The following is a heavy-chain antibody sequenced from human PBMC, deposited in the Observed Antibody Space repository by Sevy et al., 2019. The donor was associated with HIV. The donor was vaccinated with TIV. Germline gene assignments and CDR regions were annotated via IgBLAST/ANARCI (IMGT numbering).Heavy chain of an antibody. J-gene: IGHJ4*02. Sequence: SETLSLTCTVSGDSVRTSNKFWGWIRQPPGKGLEWIGSIHLTLSTFYNPSLKSRVIISEDTSKKRFSLRLSSVSAADTAVYYCARTPDGVRSAQGDSTSYHYAGDHYFDRWGRGTLVTVSS. CDR3: ARTPDGVRSAQGDSTSYHYAGDHYFDR. V-gene: IGHV4-39*01. CDR1: GDSVRTSNKF. D-gene: IGHD3-22*01. CDR2: IHLTLST.